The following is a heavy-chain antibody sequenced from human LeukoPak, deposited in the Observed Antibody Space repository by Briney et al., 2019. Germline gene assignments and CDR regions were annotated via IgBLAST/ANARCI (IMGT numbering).Heavy chain of an antibody. CDR2: ITGSSSTI. CDR1: GFTFSSYS. Sequence: PGGSLRLSCAASGFTFSSYSMIWVRQAPGKGLEWVSFITGSSSTIYYADSVKGRFTISRDNAKNSLYLQMNSLRAEDTAVYCCARTDCSSTSCYELGAFDIWGQGTMVTVSS. CDR3: ARTDCSSTSCYELGAFDI. J-gene: IGHJ3*02. D-gene: IGHD2-2*01. V-gene: IGHV3-48*01.